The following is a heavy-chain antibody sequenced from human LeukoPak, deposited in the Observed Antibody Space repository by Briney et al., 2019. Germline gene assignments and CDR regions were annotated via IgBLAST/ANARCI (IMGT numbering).Heavy chain of an antibody. CDR2: IYYSGST. CDR3: ARVDSSGYYFH. Sequence: SETLSLTCTVSGGSISSGVYYWSWLRQHPGKGLEWIGYIYYSGSTYYNPSLKSRVTISVDTSKNQFSLKLSSVTAADTAVYYCARVDSSGYYFHWGQGTLVTVSS. D-gene: IGHD3-22*01. V-gene: IGHV4-31*03. CDR1: GGSISSGVYY. J-gene: IGHJ4*02.